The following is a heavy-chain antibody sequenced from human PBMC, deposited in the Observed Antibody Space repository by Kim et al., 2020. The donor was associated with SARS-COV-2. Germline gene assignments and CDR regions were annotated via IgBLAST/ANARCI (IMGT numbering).Heavy chain of an antibody. D-gene: IGHD3-9*01. J-gene: IGHJ4*02. V-gene: IGHV3-48*03. CDR2: ISSSGSTI. CDR1: GFTFSSYE. CDR3: ARARGPYYDILTGYNY. Sequence: GGSLRLSCAASGFTFSSYEMNWVRQAPGKGLEWVSYISSSGSTIYYADSVKGRVTISRDNAKNSLYLQMNSLRAEDTAVYYCARARGPYYDILTGYNYWGQGTLVTVSS.